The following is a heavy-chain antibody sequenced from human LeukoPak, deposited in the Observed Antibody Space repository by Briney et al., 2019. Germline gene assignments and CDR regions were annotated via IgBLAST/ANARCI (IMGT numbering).Heavy chain of an antibody. V-gene: IGHV3-66*01. J-gene: IGHJ6*02. CDR2: IYSGGTT. CDR1: GFTVSRNY. Sequence: GGSLRLSCAASGFTVSRNYMSWVRQAPGKGLEWVSVIYSGGTTYYADSVKGRFTISRDNSKNTLFLQMNSLRAEDTAVYYCARAGAGYYYYGMDVWGQGTTVTVSS. CDR3: ARAGAGYYYYGMDV. D-gene: IGHD3-10*01.